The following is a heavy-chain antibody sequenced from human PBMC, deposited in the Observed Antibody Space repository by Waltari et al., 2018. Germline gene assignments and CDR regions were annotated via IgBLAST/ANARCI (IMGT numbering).Heavy chain of an antibody. CDR3: ARGYDSSGARVLNWFDP. D-gene: IGHD3-22*01. Sequence: QVQLQESGPGLVKPSETLSLTCTVPGGSISSYYWIWIRQPPGKGLEWIGYIYYRGSTDDNPSHKSRVTISVDTSKNQFSLKRSSVTAADTAVEYGARGYDSSGARVLNWFDPWGQGTLVTVSS. CDR1: GGSISSYY. CDR2: IYYRGST. J-gene: IGHJ5*02. V-gene: IGHV4-59*08.